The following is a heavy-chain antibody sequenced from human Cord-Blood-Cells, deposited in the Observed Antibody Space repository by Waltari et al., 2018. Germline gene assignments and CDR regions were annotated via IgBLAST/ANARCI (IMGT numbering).Heavy chain of an antibody. V-gene: IGHV3-21*01. Sequence: EVQLVESGGGLVKPGGSPRLSCAASGFTFSSYSMNWVRQAPGKGLEWVSSISSSSSYIYYADSVKGRFTISRDNAKNSLYLQMNSLRAEDTAVYYCARDADFWSGYYDYWGQGTLVTVSS. CDR2: ISSSSSYI. CDR1: GFTFSSYS. CDR3: ARDADFWSGYYDY. J-gene: IGHJ4*02. D-gene: IGHD3-3*01.